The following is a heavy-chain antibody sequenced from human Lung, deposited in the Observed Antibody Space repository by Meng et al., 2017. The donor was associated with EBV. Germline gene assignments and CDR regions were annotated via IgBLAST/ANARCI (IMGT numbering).Heavy chain of an antibody. V-gene: IGHV1-3*01. J-gene: IGHJ4*02. Sequence: QVQLVQSGAEVKKPXASVKVSWQASGYTLTSYAMHWVRQAPGQRLEWMGWINAGNGDTKYSQRFQGRVTITRDTSASTAYMELSSLRSEDTTVYYCARAGYDSSGYYPQPFDYWGQGTLVTVSS. CDR2: INAGNGDT. CDR1: GYTLTSYA. CDR3: ARAGYDSSGYYPQPFDY. D-gene: IGHD3-22*01.